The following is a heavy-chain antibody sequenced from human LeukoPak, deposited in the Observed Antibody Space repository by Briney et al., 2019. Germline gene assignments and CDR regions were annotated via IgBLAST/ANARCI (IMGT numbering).Heavy chain of an antibody. Sequence: PGGSLRLSCAASGFTFSSYSMNWVRQAPGKGLEWVSSISSSSSYIYYADSVKGRFTISRDNAKNSLYLQMNSLRAEDTAVYYCARLSEGFYYYDSSGYSFDYWGQGTLVTVSS. CDR3: ARLSEGFYYYDSSGYSFDY. CDR2: ISSSSSYI. J-gene: IGHJ4*02. D-gene: IGHD3-22*01. CDR1: GFTFSSYS. V-gene: IGHV3-21*04.